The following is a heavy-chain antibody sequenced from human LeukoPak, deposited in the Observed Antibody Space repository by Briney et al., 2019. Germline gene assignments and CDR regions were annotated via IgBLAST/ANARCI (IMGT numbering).Heavy chain of an antibody. V-gene: IGHV3-48*03. Sequence: GGSLRLSCAASGFTFSSYEMNWVRQAPGKGLEWVSYISSSGSTIYYADSVKGRFTISRDNAKNSLHLQMNSLRAENTAVYYCARFCTSLVKYAFDIWGQGTMVTVSS. CDR3: ARFCTSLVKYAFDI. CDR2: ISSSGSTI. D-gene: IGHD5-18*01. J-gene: IGHJ3*02. CDR1: GFTFSSYE.